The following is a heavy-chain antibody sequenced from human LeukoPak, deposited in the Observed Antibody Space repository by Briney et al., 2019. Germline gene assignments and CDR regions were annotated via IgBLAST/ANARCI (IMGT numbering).Heavy chain of an antibody. J-gene: IGHJ4*02. CDR2: ITTAGTST. V-gene: IGHV3-74*01. Sequence: GGSLRLSCVDSGFTFSRYWMHWVRQAPGKGLVWVSHITTAGTSTSYANSVKGRFTISRDNAKNTLYLQMNSLRAEDTAVYYCARGAIAGANFDYWGQGTLVTVSS. CDR3: ARGAIAGANFDY. D-gene: IGHD1-26*01. CDR1: GFTFSRYW.